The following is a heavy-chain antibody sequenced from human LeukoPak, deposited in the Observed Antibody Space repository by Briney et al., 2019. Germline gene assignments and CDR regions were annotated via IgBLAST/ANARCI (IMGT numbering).Heavy chain of an antibody. CDR2: IYYSGST. CDR3: ARSSPFRGRYDSCGIDY. Sequence: SQTLSLTCTVSGGSISSGDDYWSWIRQPPGKGLEWIGYIYYSGSTYYNPSLKSRVTISVDTSKNQFSLKLSSVAAADTAVYYCARSSPFRGRYDSCGIDYWGQGTLVTVSS. D-gene: IGHD3-22*01. CDR1: GGSISSGDDY. J-gene: IGHJ4*02. V-gene: IGHV4-30-4*01.